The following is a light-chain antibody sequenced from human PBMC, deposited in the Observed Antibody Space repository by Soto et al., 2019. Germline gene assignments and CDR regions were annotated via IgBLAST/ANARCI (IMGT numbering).Light chain of an antibody. J-gene: IGKJ4*01. CDR2: SAS. CDR3: QKYNSAPPLT. V-gene: IGKV1-27*01. CDR1: QGISNY. Sequence: DIQMTQSPSSLSASVGDRVTITCRASQGISNYLAWYQQKPGKVPKLLISSASTLQSGVPSRFSGSGSGTDFTLTINSLQPEDVATYYCQKYNSAPPLTFGGGTKVEIK.